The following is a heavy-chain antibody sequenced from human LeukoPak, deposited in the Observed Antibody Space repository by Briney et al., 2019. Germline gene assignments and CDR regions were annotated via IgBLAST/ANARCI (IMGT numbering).Heavy chain of an antibody. CDR1: GYTFTSYG. D-gene: IGHD2-15*01. CDR2: ISAYNGNT. CDR3: AREGGSVCSGGSCYWFDP. V-gene: IGHV1-18*01. Sequence: ASVKVSCKASGYTFTSYGISWVRQAPGQGLEWMGWISAYNGNTNYAQKFQGRVTMTRDTSISTAYMELSRLRSDDTAVYYCAREGGSVCSGGSCYWFDPWGQGTLVTVSS. J-gene: IGHJ5*02.